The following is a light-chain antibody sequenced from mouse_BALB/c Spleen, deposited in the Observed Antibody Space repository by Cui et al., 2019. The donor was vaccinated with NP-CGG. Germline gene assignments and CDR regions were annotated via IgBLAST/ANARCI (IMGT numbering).Light chain of an antibody. J-gene: IGLJ1*01. V-gene: IGLV1*01. Sequence: QAVVTQASALTTSPGETVTFTCRSSTGAVTTSNYANWVQERPDHLFTGLIGGTNNRVPGVPARFSGSLIGDKAALTITGAQTEDEAIYFCALWYSNHWVFGGGTKLTVL. CDR3: ALWYSNHWV. CDR2: GTN. CDR1: TGAVTTSNY.